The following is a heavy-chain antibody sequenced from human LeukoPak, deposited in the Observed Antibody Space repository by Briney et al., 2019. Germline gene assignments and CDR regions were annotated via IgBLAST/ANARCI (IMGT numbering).Heavy chain of an antibody. D-gene: IGHD3-10*01. V-gene: IGHV1-18*01. Sequence: ASVTVSCKASGYTFTSYGTSWVRQAPGQGLEWMGWISAYNGNTNYAQKLQGRVTMTTDTSTSTAYMELRSLRSDDTAVYYCARDRNYYGSGSYPHVFDYWGQGTLVTVSS. CDR2: ISAYNGNT. CDR3: ARDRNYYGSGSYPHVFDY. J-gene: IGHJ4*02. CDR1: GYTFTSYG.